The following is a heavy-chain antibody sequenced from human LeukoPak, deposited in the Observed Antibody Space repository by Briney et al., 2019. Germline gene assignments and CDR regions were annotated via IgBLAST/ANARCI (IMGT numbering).Heavy chain of an antibody. V-gene: IGHV1-2*06. CDR3: ARVRIGVVGNTFDM. CDR1: GYTFTGYY. CDR2: INPNSGGT. Sequence: GASVKVSCKASGYTFTGYYMHWVRQAPGQGLEWMGQINPNSGGTNYVQKFQGRVTMTRDTSFTTAYMELSGLRSDDTAVYYCARVRIGVVGNTFDMWGQGTMVTVS. D-gene: IGHD6-19*01. J-gene: IGHJ3*02.